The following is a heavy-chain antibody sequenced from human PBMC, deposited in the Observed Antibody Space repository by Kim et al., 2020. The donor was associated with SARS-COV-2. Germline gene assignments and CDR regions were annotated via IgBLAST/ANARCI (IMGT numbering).Heavy chain of an antibody. D-gene: IGHD1-1*01. J-gene: IGHJ4*02. Sequence: GGSLRLSCAASGFNFNNAWMSWVRQAPGKGLEWVGRIKKRADGGTTDYAAPVKGRFIISRDDSKKTQYLQMNSLKTEDTAVYYCTAGTGTSDFDYWGQGT. CDR3: TAGTGTSDFDY. V-gene: IGHV3-15*01. CDR2: IKKRADGGTT. CDR1: GFNFNNAW.